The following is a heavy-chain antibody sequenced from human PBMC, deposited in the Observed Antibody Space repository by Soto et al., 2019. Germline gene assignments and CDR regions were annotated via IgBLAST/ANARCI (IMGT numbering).Heavy chain of an antibody. V-gene: IGHV4-59*01. J-gene: IGHJ6*02. CDR2: IYYSGST. CDR1: GGSISSYY. Sequence: QVQLQESGPGLVKPSETLSLTCTVSGGSISSYYWSWIRQPPGKGLEWIGYIYYSGSTNYNPSLKCRVTISVDTSKNQFSLKLSSVTAADTAVYYCARDIRYFDWFNYGMDVWGQGTTVTVSS. CDR3: ARDIRYFDWFNYGMDV. D-gene: IGHD3-9*01.